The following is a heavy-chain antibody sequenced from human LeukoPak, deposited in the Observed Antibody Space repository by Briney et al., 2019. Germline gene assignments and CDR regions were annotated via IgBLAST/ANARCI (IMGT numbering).Heavy chain of an antibody. CDR1: GFTFSTYA. CDR2: ISGSGTST. Sequence: GGSLRLSCAAFGFTFSTYAMNWVRQAPGKGLEWVSVISGSGTSTDYADSVKGRFTISRDNSENTLYLQMNSLRAEDTAVYYCAKHWNSAYYNFDRWGQGTLVTVSS. V-gene: IGHV3-23*01. D-gene: IGHD3-22*01. CDR3: AKHWNSAYYNFDR. J-gene: IGHJ4*02.